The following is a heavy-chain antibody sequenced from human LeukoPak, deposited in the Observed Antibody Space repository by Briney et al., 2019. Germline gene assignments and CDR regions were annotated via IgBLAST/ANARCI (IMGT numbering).Heavy chain of an antibody. CDR1: GFTFSSYA. Sequence: GGSLRLSCAASGFTFSSYAMHWVRQAPGKGLEYVSAISSNGGSTYYANSVKGRFTTSRDNSKNTLYLQMGSLRAEDMAVYYCASRSYWGQGTLVTVSS. CDR3: ASRSY. V-gene: IGHV3-64*01. J-gene: IGHJ4*02. CDR2: ISSNGGST.